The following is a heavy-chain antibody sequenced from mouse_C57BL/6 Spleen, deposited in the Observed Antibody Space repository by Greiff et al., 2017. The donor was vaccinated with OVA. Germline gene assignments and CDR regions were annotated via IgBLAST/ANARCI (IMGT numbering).Heavy chain of an antibody. D-gene: IGHD1-1*01. CDR1: GYSITSGYY. CDR3: ARDPYGSSPFAY. Sequence: VQLKESGPGLVKPSQSLSLTCSVPGYSITSGYYWHWIRQFPGNKLEWMGYISYDGSNNYNPSLKNRISITRDTSKNQFFLKLNSVTTEDTATYYCARDPYGSSPFAYWGQGTLVTVSA. J-gene: IGHJ3*01. V-gene: IGHV3-6*01. CDR2: ISYDGSN.